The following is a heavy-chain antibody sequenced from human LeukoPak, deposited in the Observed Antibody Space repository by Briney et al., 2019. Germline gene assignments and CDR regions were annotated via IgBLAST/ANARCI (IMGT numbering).Heavy chain of an antibody. CDR2: ISYDGTYK. Sequence: GRSLRLSCSASGFTFSSYAVHWVRQAQGKGLEWVAVISYDGTYKYYADSVKGRFTISRDNSKNTLYLQMNSLRAEDTAVYYCAKSMDGVVPAAISDYWGQGTLVTVSS. D-gene: IGHD2-2*01. J-gene: IGHJ4*02. CDR1: GFTFSSYA. V-gene: IGHV3-30-3*02. CDR3: AKSMDGVVPAAISDY.